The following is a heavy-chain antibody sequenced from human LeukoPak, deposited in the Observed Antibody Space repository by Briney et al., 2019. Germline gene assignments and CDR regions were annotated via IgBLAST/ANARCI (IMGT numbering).Heavy chain of an antibody. CDR3: ARSRDGYTIFDY. CDR1: GGSISSSSYY. CDR2: IYYSGST. D-gene: IGHD5-24*01. J-gene: IGHJ4*02. V-gene: IGHV4-39*01. Sequence: SETLSLTCTVPGGSISSSSYYWGWIRQPPGKGLEWIGSIYYSGSTYYNPSLKSRVTISVDTSKNQFSLKLSSVTAADTAVYYCARSRDGYTIFDYWGQGTLVTVSS.